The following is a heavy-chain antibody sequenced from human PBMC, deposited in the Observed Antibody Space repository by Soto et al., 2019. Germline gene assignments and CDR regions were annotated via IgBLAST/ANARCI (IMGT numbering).Heavy chain of an antibody. CDR3: ARDMDSGWYFDY. J-gene: IGHJ4*02. D-gene: IGHD6-19*01. CDR2: ISYDGSNK. Sequence: QVQLVESGGGVVQPGRSLRLSCAASGFTFSSYAMHWVRQAPGKGLEWVAVISYDGSNKYYADSVKGRFTISRDNSKNTLYLQMNRLRAEDTAVYYCARDMDSGWYFDYWGQGTLVTVSS. V-gene: IGHV3-30-3*01. CDR1: GFTFSSYA.